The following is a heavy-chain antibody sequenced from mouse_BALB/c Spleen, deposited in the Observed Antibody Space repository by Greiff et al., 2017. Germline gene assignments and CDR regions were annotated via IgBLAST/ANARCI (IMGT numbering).Heavy chain of an antibody. CDR2: ISDGGSYT. CDR3: ARDREAY. D-gene: IGHD3-3*01. J-gene: IGHJ3*01. V-gene: IGHV5-4*02. Sequence: EVQGVESGGGLVKPGGSLKLSCAASGFTFSDYYMYWVRQTPEKRLEWVATISDGGSYTYYPDSVKGRFTISRDNAKNNLYLQMSSLKSEDTARYYCARDREAYWGQGTLVTVSA. CDR1: GFTFSDYY.